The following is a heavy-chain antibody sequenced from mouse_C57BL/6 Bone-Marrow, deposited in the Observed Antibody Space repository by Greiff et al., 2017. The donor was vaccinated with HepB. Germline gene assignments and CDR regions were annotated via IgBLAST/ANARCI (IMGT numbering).Heavy chain of an antibody. D-gene: IGHD1-1*01. CDR2: IYPGNSDT. V-gene: IGHV1-5*01. J-gene: IGHJ2*01. CDR1: GYTFTSYW. CDR3: TKGPSTVVAKVYFDY. Sequence: EVQLQQSGTVLARPGASVKMSCKTSGYTFTSYWMHWVKQRPGQGLEWIGAIYPGNSDTSYNQKFKGKATLTAVTSASTAYMELSSLTNEDSAVYYCTKGPSTVVAKVYFDYWGQGTTLTVSS.